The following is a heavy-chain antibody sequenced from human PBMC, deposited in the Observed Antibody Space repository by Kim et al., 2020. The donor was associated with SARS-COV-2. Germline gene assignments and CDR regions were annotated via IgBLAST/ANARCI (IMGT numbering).Heavy chain of an antibody. CDR1: GFTFSSYS. V-gene: IGHV3-21*01. J-gene: IGHJ6*02. Sequence: GGSLRLSCAASGFTFSSYSMNWVRQAPGKGLEWVSSISSSSSYIYYADSVKGRFTISRDNAKNSLYLQMNSLRAEDTAVYYCARDNGPGLRLWLRLAQGGYSYGMDVWGQGTTVTVSS. CDR2: ISSSSSYI. D-gene: IGHD5-12*01. CDR3: ARDNGPGLRLWLRLAQGGYSYGMDV.